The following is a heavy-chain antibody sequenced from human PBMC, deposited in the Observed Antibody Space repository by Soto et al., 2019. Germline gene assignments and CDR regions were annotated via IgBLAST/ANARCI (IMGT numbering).Heavy chain of an antibody. CDR2: IYPGDSDT. V-gene: IGHV5-51*01. Sequence: PGESLKISCKGSGYSFTSYWIGWVRQMPGKGLEWMGIIYPGDSDTRYSPSFQGQVTISADKSISTAYLQWSSLKASDTAMYYCARLGGAAAGMGYYYGMDVWGQGTTVTVSS. D-gene: IGHD6-13*01. CDR1: GYSFTSYW. J-gene: IGHJ6*02. CDR3: ARLGGAAAGMGYYYGMDV.